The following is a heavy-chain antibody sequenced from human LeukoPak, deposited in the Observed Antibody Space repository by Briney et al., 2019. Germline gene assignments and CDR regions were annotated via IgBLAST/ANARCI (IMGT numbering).Heavy chain of an antibody. J-gene: IGHJ4*02. V-gene: IGHV3-30*02. CDR2: ISFDGSRG. CDR1: GFTYNNHG. Sequence: GGSLRLPCTASGFTYNNHGMRWVRQAPAKGLEWVAFISFDGSRGLYGDSVKGRFTISRDNSKNTMYLEMNSLRGEDTAMYFCAKDSTGSYYLLDYWGQGTLVTVSS. D-gene: IGHD1-26*01. CDR3: AKDSTGSYYLLDY.